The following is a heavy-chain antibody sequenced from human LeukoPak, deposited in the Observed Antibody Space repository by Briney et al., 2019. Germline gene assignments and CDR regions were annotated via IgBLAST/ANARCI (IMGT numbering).Heavy chain of an antibody. D-gene: IGHD6-6*01. J-gene: IGHJ4*02. CDR2: NYPGDSDT. CDR1: GYRFTTNW. V-gene: IGHV5-51*01. Sequence: GESLQISCQGSGYRFTTNWIGWVPQIPGKGLEWMGINYPGDSDTRYSPSFRGQVTISADKSISTAYLQWSSLKASDTAMYYCTRPYSGSSDYWGQGTLVTVSS. CDR3: TRPYSGSSDY.